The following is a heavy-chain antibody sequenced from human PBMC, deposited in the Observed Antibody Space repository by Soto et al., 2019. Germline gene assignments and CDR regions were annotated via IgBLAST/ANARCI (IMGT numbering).Heavy chain of an antibody. V-gene: IGHV5-10-1*01. CDR2: IDPSDSYT. CDR1: GYSFTSYW. D-gene: IGHD2-8*01. J-gene: IGHJ6*02. Sequence: GESLKISCKGSGYSFTSYWISWVRQMPGKGLEWMGRIDPSDSYTNYSPSFQGHVTISADKSISTAYLQWSSLKASDTAMYYCARRLRYCTHGVCELDYYYGMDVWGQGTTVTVSS. CDR3: ARRLRYCTHGVCELDYYYGMDV.